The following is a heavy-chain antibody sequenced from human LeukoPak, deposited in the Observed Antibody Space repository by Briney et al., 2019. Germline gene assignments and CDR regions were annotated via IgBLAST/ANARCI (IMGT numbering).Heavy chain of an antibody. CDR3: ARAGRGLRYFDWLTYDY. Sequence: GGSLRLSCAASGFTFSSYWMHWVRQAPGKGLVWVSHINSDGSSTSYADSVKGRFTISRDNAKNTLYLQMNSLRAEDTAVYYCARAGRGLRYFDWLTYDYWGQGTLVTVSS. CDR2: INSDGSST. CDR1: GFTFSSYW. V-gene: IGHV3-74*01. J-gene: IGHJ4*02. D-gene: IGHD3-9*01.